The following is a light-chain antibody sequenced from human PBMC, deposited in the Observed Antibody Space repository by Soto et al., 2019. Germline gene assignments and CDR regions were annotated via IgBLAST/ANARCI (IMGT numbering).Light chain of an antibody. J-gene: IGKJ4*01. CDR1: QGIRSG. CDR3: LQPATYQLN. CDR2: GAF. Sequence: IQLTQSPSSLSASVGDRVTITCRASQGIRSGLGWYQQRAGKAPKRLIYGAFNLHSGVSSRFSGSGSGTEFTLTITSLQPEDSETYYCLQPATYQLNFGGGTQVNIX. V-gene: IGKV1-17*01.